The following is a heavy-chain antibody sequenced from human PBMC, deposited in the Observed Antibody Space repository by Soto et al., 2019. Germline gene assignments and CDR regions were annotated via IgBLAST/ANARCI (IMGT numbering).Heavy chain of an antibody. Sequence: PSQTLSLTCAISGDGVSSNNAAWSWIRRSPSRGLEWLGRTYYRSRWYKDYAVSVKSRITINPDTSKNQFSLQLNSVIPEDTAVYYCARQYYGMDVWGQGTTVTVSS. CDR3: ARQYYGMDV. J-gene: IGHJ6*02. V-gene: IGHV6-1*01. CDR2: TYYRSRWYK. CDR1: GDGVSSNNAA.